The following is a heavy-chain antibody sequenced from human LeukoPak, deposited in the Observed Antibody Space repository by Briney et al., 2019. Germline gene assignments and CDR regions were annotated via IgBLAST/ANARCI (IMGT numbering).Heavy chain of an antibody. V-gene: IGHV4-59*01. CDR1: GGSISSYY. CDR2: IYYSGTT. D-gene: IGHD3-10*01. Sequence: SETLSLTCTVSGGSISSYYWSWIRQPPGKGLEWIGYIYYSGTTNYNPSLKSRVTISVDTSKNQFSLKLSSVTAADTAVYYCARVTNYYGSGSYYYYFDYWGQGILVTVSS. CDR3: ARVTNYYGSGSYYYYFDY. J-gene: IGHJ4*02.